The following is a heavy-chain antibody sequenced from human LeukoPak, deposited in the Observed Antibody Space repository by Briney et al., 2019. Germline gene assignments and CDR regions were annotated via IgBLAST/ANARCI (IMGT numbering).Heavy chain of an antibody. V-gene: IGHV4-39*07. Sequence: SETLSLPCTVSGGSISSSNYYWGWIRQPPGKGLEWIGSIYYSGSTYYNPSLKSRVTISVDTSKNQFSLKLSSVTAADTAVYYCATTHIVVVPAARDTYAFDIWGQGTMVTVSS. J-gene: IGHJ3*02. CDR3: ATTHIVVVPAARDTYAFDI. CDR1: GGSISSSNYY. D-gene: IGHD2-2*01. CDR2: IYYSGST.